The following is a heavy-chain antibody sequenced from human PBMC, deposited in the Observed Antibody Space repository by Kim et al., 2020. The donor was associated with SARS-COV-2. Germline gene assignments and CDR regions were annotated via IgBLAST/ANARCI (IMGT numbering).Heavy chain of an antibody. V-gene: IGHV3-23*01. CDR2: ISGAGVNT. CDR1: GFTFSTYA. CDR3: AKTDRTPLFGVPNNHYYGMDV. Sequence: GGSLRLSCAASGFTFSTYAMNWVRQAPGKGLEWVSFISGAGVNTYYTDSVKGRFTISRDNSRNTLYLQMNSLRAEDTAVYYCAKTDRTPLFGVPNNHYYGMDVGGQGTTVTVSS. D-gene: IGHD3-3*01. J-gene: IGHJ6*02.